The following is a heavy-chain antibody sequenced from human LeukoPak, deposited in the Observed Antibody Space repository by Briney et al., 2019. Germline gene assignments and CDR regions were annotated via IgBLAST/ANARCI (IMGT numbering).Heavy chain of an antibody. Sequence: SETLSLTCAVYGGSFSGYYWSWIRQPPGKGLEWIGEINHSGSTNYNPSLKSRVTISVDTSKNQFSLKLTSVTPADTAVYYCARENFWSGYEWDHWGQGTLVTVSS. CDR3: ARENFWSGYEWDH. D-gene: IGHD3-3*01. V-gene: IGHV4-34*01. J-gene: IGHJ4*02. CDR1: GGSFSGYY. CDR2: INHSGST.